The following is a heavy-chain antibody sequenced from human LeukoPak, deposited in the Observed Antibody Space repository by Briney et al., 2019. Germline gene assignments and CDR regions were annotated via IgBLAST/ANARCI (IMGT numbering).Heavy chain of an antibody. CDR1: GYTFTGYY. V-gene: IGHV1-2*02. CDR3: ARDKRIVATINPRGYYGMDV. D-gene: IGHD5-12*01. J-gene: IGHJ6*02. CDR2: INPNSGGT. Sequence: ASVKVSCKASGYTFTGYYMHWVRQAPGPGLEWMGWINPNSGGTNYAQKFQGRVTMTRDTSISTAYMELSRLRSDDTAVCYCARDKRIVATINPRGYYGMDVWGQGTTVTVSS.